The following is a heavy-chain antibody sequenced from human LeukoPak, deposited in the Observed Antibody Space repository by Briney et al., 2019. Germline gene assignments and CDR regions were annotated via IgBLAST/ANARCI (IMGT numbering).Heavy chain of an antibody. D-gene: IGHD3-10*01. CDR1: GYTFTSSD. V-gene: IGHV1-8*01. Sequence: ASVKVSCKASGYTFTSSDINWVRQATGQGLEWMGWMNPNSGNTGYAQKFQGRVTMTRNTSISTAYMELSSLRSEDTAVHYCASGVHVDGSGSYYLDYWGQGTLVTVSS. CDR2: MNPNSGNT. CDR3: ASGVHVDGSGSYYLDY. J-gene: IGHJ4*02.